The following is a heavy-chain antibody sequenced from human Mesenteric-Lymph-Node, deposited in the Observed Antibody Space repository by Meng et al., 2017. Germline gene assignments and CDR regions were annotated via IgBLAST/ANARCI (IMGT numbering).Heavy chain of an antibody. V-gene: IGHV3-21*01. D-gene: IGHD2-2*01. CDR2: ISSSSSYI. Sequence: GESLKISCAASGFTFSSYSMNWVRQAPGKGLEWVSSISSSSSYIYYADSVKGRFTISRDNAKNSLFLQMNNLRAEDTAVYYCARVRCTSTNCFPDYWGQGTLVTVSS. CDR3: ARVRCTSTNCFPDY. CDR1: GFTFSSYS. J-gene: IGHJ4*02.